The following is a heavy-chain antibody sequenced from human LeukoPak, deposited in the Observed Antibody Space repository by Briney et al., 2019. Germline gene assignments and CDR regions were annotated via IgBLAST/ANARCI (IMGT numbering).Heavy chain of an antibody. Sequence: GGSLRLSCAASGFTFSSYWMSWVRQAPGKGLEWVANIKQDGSQKYYVDSVKGRFTISRDNSKNTLFLQMNSLRPEDTAVYFCARVSEGGTFSDYWGQGTLVTVSS. CDR1: GFTFSSYW. D-gene: IGHD1-26*01. CDR3: ARVSEGGTFSDY. V-gene: IGHV3-7*01. J-gene: IGHJ4*02. CDR2: IKQDGSQK.